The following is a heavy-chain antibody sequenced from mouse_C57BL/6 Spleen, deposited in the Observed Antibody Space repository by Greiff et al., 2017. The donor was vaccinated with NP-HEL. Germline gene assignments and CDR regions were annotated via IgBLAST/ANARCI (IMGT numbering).Heavy chain of an antibody. Sequence: EVQGVESGEGLVKPGGSLKLSCAASGFTFSSYAMSWVRQTPEKRLEWVAYISSGGDYSYYAGTVKGRFTISRDNARNTLCLQMGSLKFEDTAMYYCTRDRTGTFYFDYWGQGTTLTVSS. J-gene: IGHJ2*01. CDR3: TRDRTGTFYFDY. CDR1: GFTFSSYA. D-gene: IGHD4-1*01. CDR2: ISSGGDYS. V-gene: IGHV5-9-1*02.